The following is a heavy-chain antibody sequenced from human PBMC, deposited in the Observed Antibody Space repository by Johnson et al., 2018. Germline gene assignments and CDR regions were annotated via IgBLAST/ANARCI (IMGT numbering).Heavy chain of an antibody. CDR3: ARAQLGYYYMDV. D-gene: IGHD5-24*01. CDR2: IATGGDT. V-gene: IGHV3-13*01. CDR1: GITLSSYD. Sequence: VQLVESGGGLVQPGGSXRLSCAASGITLSSYDMHWVRQVTGKGLAWVSAIATGGDTYYPGSVKGRFTISRESAKNSLYLQMNSLRVEDTAVYDCARAQLGYYYMDVWGKGTTVTVSS. J-gene: IGHJ6*03.